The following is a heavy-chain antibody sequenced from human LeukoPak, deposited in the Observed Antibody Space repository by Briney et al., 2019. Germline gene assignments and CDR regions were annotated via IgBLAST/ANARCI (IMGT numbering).Heavy chain of an antibody. J-gene: IGHJ6*02. V-gene: IGHV1-2*02. CDR3: ARDRSGILGYYYNGMDV. D-gene: IGHD3-10*01. Sequence: ASVKVSCKASGYTFTSCYMHWVRQAPGQGLEWMGIINPSNGATSYAQKFQGRVTMTRHTSITTAHMELSRLRSDDTAVYYCARDRSGILGYYYNGMDVWGQGTTVTVSS. CDR2: INPSNGAT. CDR1: GYTFTSCY.